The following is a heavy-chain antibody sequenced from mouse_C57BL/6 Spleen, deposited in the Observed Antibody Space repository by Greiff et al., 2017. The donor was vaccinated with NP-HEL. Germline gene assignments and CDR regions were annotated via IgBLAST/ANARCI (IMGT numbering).Heavy chain of an antibody. D-gene: IGHD4-1*01. V-gene: IGHV3-6*01. CDR2: ISYDGSN. CDR1: GYSITSGYY. J-gene: IGHJ2*01. CDR3: ARGPLGYFDY. Sequence: ESGPGLVKPSQSLSLTCSVTGYSITSGYYWNWIRQFPGNKLEWMGYISYDGSNNYNPSLKNRISITRDTSKNQFFLKLKSVTTEDTATYYCARGPLGYFDYWGQGTTLTVSS.